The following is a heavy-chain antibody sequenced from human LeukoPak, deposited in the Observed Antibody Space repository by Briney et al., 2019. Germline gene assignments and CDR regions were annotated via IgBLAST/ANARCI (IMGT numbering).Heavy chain of an antibody. CDR1: GYSISSGYY. V-gene: IGHV4-61*01. CDR3: ARGVLLWFGELYAFDI. CDR2: IYYSGST. Sequence: PSETLSLTCTVSGYSISSGYYWGWIRQPPGKGLEWIGYIYYSGSTNYNPSLKSRVTISVDTSKNQFSLKLSSVTAADTAVYYCARGVLLWFGELYAFDIWGQGTMVTVSS. J-gene: IGHJ3*02. D-gene: IGHD3-10*01.